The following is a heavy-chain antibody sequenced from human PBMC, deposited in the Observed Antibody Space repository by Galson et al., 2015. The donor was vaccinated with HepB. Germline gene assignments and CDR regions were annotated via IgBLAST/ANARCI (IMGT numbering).Heavy chain of an antibody. CDR1: GYSFTSYW. Sequence: QSGAEVKKPGESLRISCTGSGYSFTSYWISWVRQMPGKGLEWMGRIDPSDSYTNYSPSFQGHVTISADKSISTAYLQWSSLKASDTAMYYCAKTGDYEIPYYYYGMDVWGQGTTVTVSS. CDR2: IDPSDSYT. J-gene: IGHJ6*02. CDR3: AKTGDYEIPYYYYGMDV. D-gene: IGHD4-17*01. V-gene: IGHV5-10-1*01.